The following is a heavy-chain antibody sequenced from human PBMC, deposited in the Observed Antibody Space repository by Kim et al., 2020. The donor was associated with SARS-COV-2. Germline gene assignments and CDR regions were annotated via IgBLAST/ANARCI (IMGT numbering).Heavy chain of an antibody. J-gene: IGHJ4*02. Sequence: YAKSVKGRFTISRDNSKNTLYLQMRGLRVEDTAVYFCAKDGFQWQHDFWGQGTLVTVSS. CDR3: AKDGFQWQHDF. D-gene: IGHD2-8*01. V-gene: IGHV3-23*01.